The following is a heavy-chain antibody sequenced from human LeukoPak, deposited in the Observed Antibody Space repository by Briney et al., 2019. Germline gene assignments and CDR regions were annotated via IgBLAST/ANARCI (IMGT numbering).Heavy chain of an antibody. V-gene: IGHV3-15*01. CDR2: IKSKTDGGTT. CDR1: GFTFSNAW. CDR3: TSDSGSYQFDY. D-gene: IGHD1-26*01. Sequence: GGSLRLSCAASGFTFSNAWMSWVRQAPGKGLEWVGRIKSKTDGGTTDYAAPVKGRFTISRDDSKNTLYLQMNSLKTEDTAVYYWTSDSGSYQFDYWGQGTLVTVSS. J-gene: IGHJ4*02.